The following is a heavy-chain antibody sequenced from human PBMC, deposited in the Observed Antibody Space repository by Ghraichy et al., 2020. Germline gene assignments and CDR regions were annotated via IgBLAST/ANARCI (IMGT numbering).Heavy chain of an antibody. CDR3: VRDCTTFTCHHYFGIHG. CDR1: GDSISNGYY. J-gene: IGHJ6*02. D-gene: IGHD2/OR15-2a*01. V-gene: IGHV4-38-2*01. Sequence: SETLSLTCAVSGDSISNGYYWGWIRQSPGKGLEWIGNIHHDGTTYYNPSLKSRLTISVDTSSNQFSLKLSSVTAADTAVYYCVRDCTTFTCHHYFGIHGWGQGTTVIVSS. CDR2: IHHDGTT.